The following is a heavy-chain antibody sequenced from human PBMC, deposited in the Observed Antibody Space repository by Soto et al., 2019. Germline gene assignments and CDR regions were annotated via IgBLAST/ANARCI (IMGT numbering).Heavy chain of an antibody. J-gene: IGHJ6*02. D-gene: IGHD2-15*01. CDR2: ISAYNGNT. Sequence: QVQLVQSGAEVKKPGASVKVSCKASGYTFTSYGISWVRQAPGQGLEWMGWISAYNGNTNYAQKLQGRVTMTTDTSTSTAYMELRSLRSDDTDMYYCARRVLGYCSGGSGYFHYYYGMDVWGQGTTVTVSS. CDR1: GYTFTSYG. V-gene: IGHV1-18*01. CDR3: ARRVLGYCSGGSGYFHYYYGMDV.